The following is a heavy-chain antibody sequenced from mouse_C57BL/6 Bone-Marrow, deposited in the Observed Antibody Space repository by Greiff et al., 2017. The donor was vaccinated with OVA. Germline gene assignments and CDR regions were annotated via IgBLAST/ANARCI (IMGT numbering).Heavy chain of an antibody. D-gene: IGHD1-1*01. J-gene: IGHJ2*01. CDR1: GFNIKDDY. CDR3: TTITTVVADY. Sequence: EVQLQESGAELVRPGASVKLSCTASGFNIKDDYMHWVKQRPEQGLEWIGWIDPENGDTEYASKFQGTATITADTSSNTAYLQLSSLTSEDTAVYYCTTITTVVADYWGQGTTLTVSS. CDR2: IDPENGDT. V-gene: IGHV14-4*01.